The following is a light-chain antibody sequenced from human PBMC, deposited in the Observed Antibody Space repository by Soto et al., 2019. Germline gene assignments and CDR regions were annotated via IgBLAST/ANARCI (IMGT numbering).Light chain of an antibody. Sequence: EIVMTQSPATLSVSPGERATLSCRASQSVSSNLAWYQQKPGQAPSLLIYGASTRATGIPARFSGSGSGTEFTLTISSLQSEDFAVYYCHQYNNWPLTFGGGTKVEIK. CDR2: GAS. J-gene: IGKJ4*01. CDR1: QSVSSN. CDR3: HQYNNWPLT. V-gene: IGKV3-15*01.